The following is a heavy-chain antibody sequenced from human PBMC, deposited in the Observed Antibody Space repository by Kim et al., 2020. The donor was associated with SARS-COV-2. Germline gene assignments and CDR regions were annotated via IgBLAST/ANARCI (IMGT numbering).Heavy chain of an antibody. V-gene: IGHV3-23*01. CDR3: AKAYMSLPRGKTWDYGDFSFKS. CDR1: GFTFSNYA. CDR2: VSGRDGTT. Sequence: GGSLRLSCAASGFTFSNYAMSWVRQAPGKGLEWVSAVSGRDGTTYYADSVKGRFTISRDNSRSTLYLQINRLRVEDTAIYYCAKAYMSLPRGKTWDYGDFSFKSWGQGTLVTVSS. D-gene: IGHD4-17*01. J-gene: IGHJ5*02.